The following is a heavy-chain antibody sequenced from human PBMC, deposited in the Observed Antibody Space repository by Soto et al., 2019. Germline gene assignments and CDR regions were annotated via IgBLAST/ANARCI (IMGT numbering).Heavy chain of an antibody. CDR2: INSDGRTT. CDR1: GFTFSSYA. CDR3: ASAKIGDYFQVY. J-gene: IGHJ4*02. V-gene: IGHV3-74*01. D-gene: IGHD4-17*01. Sequence: PGGSLRLSCAASGFTFSSYAMSWVRQAPGKGLVWVSRINSDGRTTNYADSVKGRFTISRDNAKDTLYLQMDSLRAEDTAVYYCASAKIGDYFQVYWGQGTLVTVSS.